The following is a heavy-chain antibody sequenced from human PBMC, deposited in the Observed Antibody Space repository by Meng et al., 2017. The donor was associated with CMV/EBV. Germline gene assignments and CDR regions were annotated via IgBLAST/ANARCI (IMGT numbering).Heavy chain of an antibody. D-gene: IGHD2-2*01. CDR3: ARHGGVPAAGVIYRGHWFDP. J-gene: IGHJ5*02. V-gene: IGHV5-51*01. CDR1: GYSFTSYW. Sequence: GESLKISCKGSGYSFTSYWIGWVRQMPGKGLEWMGIIYPGDSDTRYSPSFQGQVTISADKSISTAYLQWSSLKASDTAMYYCARHGGVPAAGVIYRGHWFDPWGQGTLVTVSS. CDR2: IYPGDSDT.